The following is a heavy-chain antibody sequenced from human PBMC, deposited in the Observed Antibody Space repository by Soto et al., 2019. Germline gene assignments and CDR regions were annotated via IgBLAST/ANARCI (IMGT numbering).Heavy chain of an antibody. J-gene: IGHJ4*02. CDR2: ISYDGSNK. CDR1: GFTFSSYG. Sequence: GGSLRLSCAASGFTFSSYGMHWVRQAPGKGLEWVAVISYDGSNKYYADSVKGRFTISRDNSKNTLYLQMNSLRAEDTAVYYCAKDHGTTVTVFDYWGQGTLVTVSS. V-gene: IGHV3-30*18. CDR3: AKDHGTTVTVFDY. D-gene: IGHD4-17*01.